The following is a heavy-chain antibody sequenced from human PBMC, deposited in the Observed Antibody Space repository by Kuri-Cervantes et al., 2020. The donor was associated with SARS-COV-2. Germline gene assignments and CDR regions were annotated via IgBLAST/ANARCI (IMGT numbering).Heavy chain of an antibody. CDR2: INPNSGGT. CDR1: GYTFTGYY. D-gene: IGHD1-26*01. V-gene: IGHV1-2*02. J-gene: IGHJ4*02. Sequence: ASVKVSCKASGYTFTGYYMHWVRQAPGQGLEWMGWINPNSGGTNYAQKLQGRVTMTTDTSTSTAYMELRSLRSDDTAVYYCARGLDSGSYLSPWGADYWGQGTLVTVSS. CDR3: ARGLDSGSYLSPWGADY.